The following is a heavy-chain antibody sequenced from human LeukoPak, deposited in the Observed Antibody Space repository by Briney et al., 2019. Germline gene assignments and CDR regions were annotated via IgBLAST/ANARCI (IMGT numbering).Heavy chain of an antibody. Sequence: PGGSLRLSCAAPGFTFSNYAMSWVRQAPGKGLEWVSSISGSSSYIYYADSVKGRFTISRDNAKNSLYLQMNSLRAEDTAVYYCARTKGYRGYDPFDYWGQGTLVTVSS. CDR2: ISGSSSYI. D-gene: IGHD5-12*01. V-gene: IGHV3-21*01. CDR1: GFTFSNYA. J-gene: IGHJ4*02. CDR3: ARTKGYRGYDPFDY.